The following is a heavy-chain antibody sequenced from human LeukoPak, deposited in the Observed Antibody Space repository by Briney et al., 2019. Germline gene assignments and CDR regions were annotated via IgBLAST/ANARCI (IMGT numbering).Heavy chain of an antibody. D-gene: IGHD3-10*01. J-gene: IGHJ4*02. CDR2: IKYDGSEK. CDR1: GFPFSRYW. CDR3: ARDPTYDSGSPLGY. Sequence: PGGSLRLSCAASGFPFSRYWMTWVRRAPGKGLEWVANIKYDGSEKFYVGSVRGRFTISRDNTNNSLHLQMNSLRAEDTAIYYCARDPTYDSGSPLGYGGQGTLVAVSS. V-gene: IGHV3-7*01.